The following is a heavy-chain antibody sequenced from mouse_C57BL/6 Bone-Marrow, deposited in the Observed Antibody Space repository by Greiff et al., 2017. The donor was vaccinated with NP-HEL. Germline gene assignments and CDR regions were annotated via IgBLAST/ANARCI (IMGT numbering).Heavy chain of an antibody. V-gene: IGHV1-15*01. D-gene: IGHD1-1*01. CDR3: TRPPITTVVARGYFDV. CDR1: GYTFTDYE. CDR2: IDPETGGT. J-gene: IGHJ1*03. Sequence: VKLMESGAELVRPGASVTLSCKASGYTFTDYEMHWVKQTPVHGLEWIGAIDPETGGTAYNQKFKGKAILTADKSSSTAYMELRSLTSEDSAVYYCTRPPITTVVARGYFDVWGTGTTVTVSS.